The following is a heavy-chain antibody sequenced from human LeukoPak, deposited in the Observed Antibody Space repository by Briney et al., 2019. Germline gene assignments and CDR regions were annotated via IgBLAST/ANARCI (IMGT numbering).Heavy chain of an antibody. CDR1: GGSITNYY. V-gene: IGHV4-59*01. CDR3: ARASVTYYYYYYMDV. CDR2: IHYSGST. Sequence: PSETLSLTCTVSGGSITNYYWIWIRQPPGKGLEWIGYIHYSGSTNYNPSLKSRVTISVDTSKNQSSLKLSSVTAADTAVYYCARASVTYYYYYYMDVWGKGTTVTVSS. J-gene: IGHJ6*03. D-gene: IGHD4-11*01.